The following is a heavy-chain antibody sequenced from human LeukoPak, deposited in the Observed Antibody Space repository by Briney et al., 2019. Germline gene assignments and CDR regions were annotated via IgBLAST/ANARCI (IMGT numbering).Heavy chain of an antibody. Sequence: RTGGSLRLSCAASGFTFSSYAMSWVRQAPGKGLEWVSDISGSGVRTYYADSVKGRFTISRDNSKNTLYLQMNSLRAEDTAVYYCAKLPQQLVYYYYYYMDVWGKGTTVTISS. CDR3: AKLPQQLVYYYYYYMDV. J-gene: IGHJ6*03. D-gene: IGHD6-13*01. V-gene: IGHV3-23*01. CDR1: GFTFSSYA. CDR2: ISGSGVRT.